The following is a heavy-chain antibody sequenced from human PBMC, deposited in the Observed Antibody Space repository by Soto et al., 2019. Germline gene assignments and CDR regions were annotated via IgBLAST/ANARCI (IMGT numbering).Heavy chain of an antibody. CDR1: GFTVSSNY. Sequence: EVQLVVSGGGLIQPGGSLRLSCAASGFTVSSNYRSWVRQAPGKGLEWVSVIYSGGSTYYADSVKGRFTISRDNSKNTLYLQMNSLRAEDTAVYYCARDTGDSSGYYYGHYWGLGTLVTVSS. CDR3: ARDTGDSSGYYYGHY. D-gene: IGHD3-22*01. V-gene: IGHV3-53*01. CDR2: IYSGGST. J-gene: IGHJ4*02.